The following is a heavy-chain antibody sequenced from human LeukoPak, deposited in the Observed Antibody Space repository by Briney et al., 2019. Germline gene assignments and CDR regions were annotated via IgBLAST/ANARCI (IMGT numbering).Heavy chain of an antibody. D-gene: IGHD3-10*01. CDR1: GFTFSSYA. CDR2: ISGSGGST. Sequence: PGGSLRLSCAASGFTFSSYAMSWVRQAPGKGLEWVSAISGSGGSTYYAASVKGRFTISRDNSKNTLYLQMNSLRAEDTAVYYCAKDKGGVQGPGSYYLLRGYFQHWGQGTLVTVSS. V-gene: IGHV3-23*01. J-gene: IGHJ1*01. CDR3: AKDKGGVQGPGSYYLLRGYFQH.